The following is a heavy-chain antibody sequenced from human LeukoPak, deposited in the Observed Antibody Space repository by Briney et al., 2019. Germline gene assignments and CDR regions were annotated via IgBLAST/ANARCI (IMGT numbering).Heavy chain of an antibody. CDR2: IKQDGSEK. D-gene: IGHD3-9*01. Sequence: VGSLRLSCAASGFTFSSYWMSWVRQAPGKGLEWVANIKQDGSEKYYVDSVKGRFTISRDNAKNSLYLQMNSLRAEDTAVYYCPRALTPLSYTWFAPWAREPWSPSPQ. CDR1: GFTFSSYW. CDR3: PRALTPLSYTWFAP. V-gene: IGHV3-7*03. J-gene: IGHJ5*02.